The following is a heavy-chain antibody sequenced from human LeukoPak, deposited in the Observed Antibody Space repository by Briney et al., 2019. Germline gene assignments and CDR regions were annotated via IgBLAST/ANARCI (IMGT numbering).Heavy chain of an antibody. V-gene: IGHV4-59*01. D-gene: IGHD2-8*01. J-gene: IGHJ5*02. Sequence: SETLSLTCTDSGGSISSYYWSWIRQPPGKGLEWIAYPYYSGSTNYTPSSKSRVTISVETTTKQSYLMLRSTAAAERALYCCARDVEYCTNGVCYEANWFDPWGQGTLVTVSS. CDR1: GGSISSYY. CDR3: ARDVEYCTNGVCYEANWFDP. CDR2: PYYSGST.